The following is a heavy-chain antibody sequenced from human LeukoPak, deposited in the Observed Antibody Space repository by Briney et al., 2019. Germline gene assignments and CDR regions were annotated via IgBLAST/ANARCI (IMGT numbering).Heavy chain of an antibody. V-gene: IGHV1-18*01. Sequence: GASVKVSCKASGYTFTSYGISWVRQAPGQGLEWMGWISAYNGNTNYAQKLQGRVTMTTDTSTSTAYMELRSLRSDDTAVYYCARNLEISSGWRRPNWFDPWGQGTLVTVSS. CDR1: GYTFTSYG. CDR2: ISAYNGNT. CDR3: ARNLEISSGWRRPNWFDP. J-gene: IGHJ5*02. D-gene: IGHD6-19*01.